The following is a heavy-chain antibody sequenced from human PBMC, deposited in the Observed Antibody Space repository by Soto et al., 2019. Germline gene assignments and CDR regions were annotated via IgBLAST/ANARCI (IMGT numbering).Heavy chain of an antibody. Sequence: QVQLVQSGAEVKKPGASVKVSCKASGYTFTSYGISWVRQAPGQGLEWMGWISAYNGNTNYAQKLQGRVTMTTDTSTSTAYIELRSLRSDDTAVYYCARTRQQLVLKNWFDPWGQGTLVTVSS. D-gene: IGHD6-6*01. CDR1: GYTFTSYG. CDR3: ARTRQQLVLKNWFDP. CDR2: ISAYNGNT. V-gene: IGHV1-18*04. J-gene: IGHJ5*02.